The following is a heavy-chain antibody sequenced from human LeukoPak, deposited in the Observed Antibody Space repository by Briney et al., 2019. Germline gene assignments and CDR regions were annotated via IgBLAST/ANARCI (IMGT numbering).Heavy chain of an antibody. CDR3: AKLVGTGTIPTDY. D-gene: IGHD1-1*01. CDR2: ISASGRNT. V-gene: IGHV3-23*01. CDR1: GFTFSNYA. J-gene: IGHJ4*02. Sequence: PGGSLRLSCAASGFTFSNYAMTWVRQAPGKGLELVSVISASGRNTDYADSVKGRFTISRDNSENTLSLLMNSLRAEDTAIYYCAKLVGTGTIPTDYWGQGTLVTVSS.